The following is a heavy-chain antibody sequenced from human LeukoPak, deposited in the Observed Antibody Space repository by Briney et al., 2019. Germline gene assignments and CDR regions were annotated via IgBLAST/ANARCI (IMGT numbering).Heavy chain of an antibody. CDR3: AKLDGVAGLDY. D-gene: IGHD6-13*01. J-gene: IGHJ4*02. Sequence: GGSLRLSCAASGFAIGSYEMNWVRQAPGKGLEWVSYIGSSGRTIYYADSVKGRFTISRDNAKDSLFLQMNSLRAEDTAVYYCAKLDGVAGLDYWGQGTLVTVSS. V-gene: IGHV3-48*03. CDR1: GFAIGSYE. CDR2: IGSSGRTI.